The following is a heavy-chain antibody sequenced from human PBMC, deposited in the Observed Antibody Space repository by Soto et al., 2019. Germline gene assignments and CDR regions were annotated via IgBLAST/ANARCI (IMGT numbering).Heavy chain of an antibody. CDR3: ARGIQMWSQVDYRMDG. V-gene: IGHV4-4*02. Sequence: QVQPQESGPGVVKPSGTLSLTCGVSGGSISSDYWWAWVRQSPGRGLEWIGEIFHSGSTHYNPSLESRVTMSVDIVNNHFALKLMSVSAADTGVYYCARGIQMWSQVDYRMDGWGQGTTGTVSS. CDR1: GGSISSDYW. CDR2: IFHSGST. J-gene: IGHJ6*02. D-gene: IGHD2-21*01.